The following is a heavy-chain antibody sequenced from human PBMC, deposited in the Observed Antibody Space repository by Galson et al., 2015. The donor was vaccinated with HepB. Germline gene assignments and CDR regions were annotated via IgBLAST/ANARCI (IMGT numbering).Heavy chain of an antibody. Sequence: SLRLSCAASGFTFSSYGMHWVRQAPGKGLEWVAVIWYDGSNKYYADSVKGRFTISRDNSKNTLYLQMNSLRAEDTAVYYCAREGRITMVQGVRSPLYYFDYWGQGTLVTVSS. CDR3: AREGRITMVQGVRSPLYYFDY. CDR2: IWYDGSNK. V-gene: IGHV3-33*01. CDR1: GFTFSSYG. D-gene: IGHD3-10*01. J-gene: IGHJ4*02.